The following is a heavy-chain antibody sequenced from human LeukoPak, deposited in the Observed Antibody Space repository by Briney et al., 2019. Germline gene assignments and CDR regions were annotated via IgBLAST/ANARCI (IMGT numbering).Heavy chain of an antibody. V-gene: IGHV1-2*02. CDR2: INPDSGGT. D-gene: IGHD6-19*01. Sequence: ASVKVSCKASGYTFTDYYTHWVRQAPGQGLEWMGWINPDSGGTKYAQKFQGRVTMTVDTSIGTAYMELSSLRSDDTAVYYCARDHGRSSSAWPAGYWGQGTLVTVSS. CDR3: ARDHGRSSSAWPAGY. J-gene: IGHJ4*02. CDR1: GYTFTDYY.